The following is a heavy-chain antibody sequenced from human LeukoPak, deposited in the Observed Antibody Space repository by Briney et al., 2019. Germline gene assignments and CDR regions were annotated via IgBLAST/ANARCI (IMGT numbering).Heavy chain of an antibody. J-gene: IGHJ4*02. Sequence: GGSLRLSCAASGFTFSSYAMSWVRQAPGKGLEWVSAISGSGGSTYYADSVKGRFTISRDNSKNTLYLQMNSLRAEDTAVYYCAKVPHVVVVPAAAYFDYWGQGTLVTVSS. CDR2: ISGSGGST. CDR1: GFTFSSYA. V-gene: IGHV3-23*01. CDR3: AKVPHVVVVPAAAYFDY. D-gene: IGHD2-2*01.